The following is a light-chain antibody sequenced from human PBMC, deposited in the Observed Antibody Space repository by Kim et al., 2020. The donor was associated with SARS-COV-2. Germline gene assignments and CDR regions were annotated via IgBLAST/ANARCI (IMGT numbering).Light chain of an antibody. V-gene: IGLV2-8*01. CDR2: EVR. CDR3: GSYAGSNNYV. CDR1: SSDIGGYDY. Sequence: GQSVTISCTGTSSDIGGYDYVSWYRQHPGKAPKLTIYEVRKRPSGVPDRFSGSKSGNTASLTVSGLQAEDEDDYYCGSYAGSNNYVFGTGTKVTVL. J-gene: IGLJ1*01.